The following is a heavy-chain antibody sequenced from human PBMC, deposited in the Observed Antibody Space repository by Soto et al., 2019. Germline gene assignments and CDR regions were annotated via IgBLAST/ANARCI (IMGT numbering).Heavy chain of an antibody. V-gene: IGHV3-23*01. D-gene: IGHD2-15*01. J-gene: IGHJ4*02. Sequence: EVQLLESGGDLVQPGGSLRLSCAASGFAFSNYAMNRVRQAPGKGLEWVSVISGGGGTTYYADSVKGRFTISRDNSKKTLYLQMSSLRGDYTAVYYCAKEWSQGYYFDYWGQGTLVIVSS. CDR1: GFAFSNYA. CDR3: AKEWSQGYYFDY. CDR2: ISGGGGTT.